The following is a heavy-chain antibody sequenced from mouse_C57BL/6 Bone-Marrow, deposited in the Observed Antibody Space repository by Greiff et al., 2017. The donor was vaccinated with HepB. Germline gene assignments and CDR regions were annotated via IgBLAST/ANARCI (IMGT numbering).Heavy chain of an antibody. V-gene: IGHV1-81*01. CDR2: IYPRSGNT. CDR1: GYTFTSYG. Sequence: VKLQESGAELARPGASVKLSCKASGYTFTSYGISWVKQRTGQGLEWIGEIYPRSGNTYYNEKFKGKATLTADKSSSTAYMELRSLTSEDSAVYFCATIYYDYDGFAYWGQGTLVTVSA. D-gene: IGHD2-4*01. CDR3: ATIYYDYDGFAY. J-gene: IGHJ3*01.